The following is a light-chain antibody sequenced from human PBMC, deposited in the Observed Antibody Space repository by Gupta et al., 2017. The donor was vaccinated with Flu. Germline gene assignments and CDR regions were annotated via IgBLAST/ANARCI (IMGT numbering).Light chain of an antibody. J-gene: IGKJ2*01. CDR2: GAS. V-gene: IGKV3-20*01. Sequence: SPGERATLSCRASQSVSSSYLAWYQQKPGQAPRLLIYGASSRATGIPDRFSGSGSGTDFTLTISRLEPEDFAVYYCQQYGSSPLYTFGQGTXLEIK. CDR3: QQYGSSPLYT. CDR1: QSVSSSY.